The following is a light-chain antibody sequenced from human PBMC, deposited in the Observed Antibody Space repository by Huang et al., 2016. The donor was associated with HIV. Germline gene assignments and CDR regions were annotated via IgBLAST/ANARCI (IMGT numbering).Light chain of an antibody. CDR2: AAS. CDR1: QIISSSY. V-gene: IGKV3-20*01. Sequence: EIVLTQSPGTLSLSPGERATLSCRASQIISSSYLAWYQQIPGQAPRLLIYAASSRATGIPDRFSGSGSGTDFTLTSRRLEPEDFAVYYCHQYSSSLWTFGQGTKVEIK. CDR3: HQYSSSLWT. J-gene: IGKJ1*01.